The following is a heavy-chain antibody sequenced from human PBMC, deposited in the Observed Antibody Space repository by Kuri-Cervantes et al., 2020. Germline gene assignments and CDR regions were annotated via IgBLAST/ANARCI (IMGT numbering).Heavy chain of an antibody. CDR3: ARASLTGPHFDY. V-gene: IGHV4-38-2*02. CDR2: IYHSGST. CDR1: GYSISSGYY. Sequence: SETLSLTCTVSGYSISSGYYWGWIRQPPGKGLEWIGSIYHSGSTYYNPSLKSRVTISVDTSKNQFSLKLSFVTAADTAVYYCARASLTGPHFDYWGQGTLVTVSS. J-gene: IGHJ4*02. D-gene: IGHD7-27*01.